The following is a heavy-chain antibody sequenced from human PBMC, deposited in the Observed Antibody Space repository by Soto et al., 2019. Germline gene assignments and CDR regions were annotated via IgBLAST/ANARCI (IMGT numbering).Heavy chain of an antibody. CDR3: AKVSSDRGYYYFAMDV. CDR2: ISHGGNEK. CDR1: GFICSSYA. V-gene: IGHV3-30*18. Sequence: QVQLLESGGGVVQPGRSLRLSCAASGFICSSYAMHWVRQAPGTGLEWGAVISHGGNEKYYADSVEGRFTISRDNSKNMVYLQMNGLRPEDTAVYYCAKVSSDRGYYYFAMDVWGQGTTVTVSS. J-gene: IGHJ6*02.